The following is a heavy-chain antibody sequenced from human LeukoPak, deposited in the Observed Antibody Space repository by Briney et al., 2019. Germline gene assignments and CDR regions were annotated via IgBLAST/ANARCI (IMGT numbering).Heavy chain of an antibody. J-gene: IGHJ4*02. D-gene: IGHD2-15*01. CDR3: ARDGCSGGSCED. Sequence: GGSLRLSCAASGFTFSSYEMNWVRQAPGKGLEWDSYIRSSGSTIYYADSVKGRFTISRDNAKNSLYLQVDSLRAEDTAVYYCARDGCSGGSCEDWGQGTLVTVSS. CDR2: IRSSGSTI. CDR1: GFTFSSYE. V-gene: IGHV3-48*03.